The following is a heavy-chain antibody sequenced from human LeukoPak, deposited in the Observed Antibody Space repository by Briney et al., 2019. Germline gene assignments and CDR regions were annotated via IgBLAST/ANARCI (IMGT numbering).Heavy chain of an antibody. D-gene: IGHD1-26*01. V-gene: IGHV3-7*01. CDR2: IKQDGSEK. CDR3: ARLVRHRPIPDS. CDR1: GFTFSSYW. J-gene: IGHJ4*02. Sequence: GGSLRLSCAASGFTFSSYWMNWVRQAPGKGLEWVANIKQDGSEKYYVDSMKGRFTISRDNAKNSLYLQMNSLRVEDTAVYYCARLVRHRPIPDSWGPGTLVTASS.